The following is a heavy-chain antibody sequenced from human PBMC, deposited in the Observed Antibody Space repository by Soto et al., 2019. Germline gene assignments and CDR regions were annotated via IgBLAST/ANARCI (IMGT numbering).Heavy chain of an antibody. CDR3: AAWPLSHWWAY. V-gene: IGHV3-7*05. J-gene: IGHJ4*02. CDR2: IKGDGSEI. D-gene: IGHD2-8*02. CDR1: GFNFNSYW. Sequence: GGSLRLSCAGFGFNFNSYWMGWVRQAPGRSPEWVANIKGDGSEISFLDSLEGRFTISRDNAKNSLYLQMNSLRAEDTAVYYCAAWPLSHWWAYWGQGTLVTVSS.